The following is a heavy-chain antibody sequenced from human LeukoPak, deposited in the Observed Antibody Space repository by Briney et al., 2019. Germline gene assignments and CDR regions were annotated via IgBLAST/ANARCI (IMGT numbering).Heavy chain of an antibody. CDR1: GFTFSPFG. V-gene: IGHV3-33*01. J-gene: IGHJ6*02. D-gene: IGHD6-19*01. Sequence: GGSLRLSCVASGFTFSPFGMHWVRQAPGKGLEWVAIIWYDGGNKFHADSVRGRFTISRDNSKNTLYLAMNTLRVEDTAVYYCARAVAGTRKGGGFCYIAMDVWGQGTTVTVSS. CDR3: ARAVAGTRKGGGFCYIAMDV. CDR2: IWYDGGNK.